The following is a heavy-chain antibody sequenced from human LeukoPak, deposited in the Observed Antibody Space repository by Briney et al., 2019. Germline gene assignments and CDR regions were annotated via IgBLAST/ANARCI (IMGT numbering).Heavy chain of an antibody. V-gene: IGHV3-11*01. CDR2: ISHSGRTM. CDR3: ARDSIIRGNIGNDMDV. D-gene: IGHD3-3*01. J-gene: IGHJ6*03. CDR1: GFTFSDYY. Sequence: GGSLRLSCAASGFTFSDYYMSWIRQAPGKGLEWVSYISHSGRTMYYADSVNGRFTISRDNAKNSLYLQMNSLRAGDTAVYYCARDSIIRGNIGNDMDVWGKGTTVTVSS.